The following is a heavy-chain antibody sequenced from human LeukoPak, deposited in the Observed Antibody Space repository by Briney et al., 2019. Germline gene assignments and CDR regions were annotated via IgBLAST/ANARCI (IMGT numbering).Heavy chain of an antibody. D-gene: IGHD1-14*01. Sequence: PSETLSLTCTVSGGSISSSSYYWSWIRQPAGKGLEWIGRIYTSGSTNYNPSLKSRVTISVNTSKNQSSLKLSSVTAADTAVYYCARDRDDNPFDYWGQGTLVTVSS. CDR1: GGSISSSSYY. CDR3: ARDRDDNPFDY. CDR2: IYTSGST. V-gene: IGHV4-61*02. J-gene: IGHJ4*02.